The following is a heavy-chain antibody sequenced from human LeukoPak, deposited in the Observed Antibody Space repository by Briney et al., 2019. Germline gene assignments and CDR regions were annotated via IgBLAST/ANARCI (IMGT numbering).Heavy chain of an antibody. CDR3: ARYYYDSRGYPEGFDY. D-gene: IGHD3-22*01. V-gene: IGHV1-8*01. J-gene: IGHJ4*02. CDR1: GYTFTSYD. Sequence: ASVKVSCKASGYTFTSYDINWVRQATGQGLEWMGWMNPNSGNTGYAQKFQGRVTMTRNTSISTAYMELSSLRSEDTAVYYCARYYYDSRGYPEGFDYWGQGTLVTVSS. CDR2: MNPNSGNT.